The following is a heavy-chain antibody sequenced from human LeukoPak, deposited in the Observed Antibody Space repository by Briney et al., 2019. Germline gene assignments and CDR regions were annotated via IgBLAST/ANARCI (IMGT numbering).Heavy chain of an antibody. CDR1: GGSISGYY. J-gene: IGHJ5*02. CDR2: IYYSGSA. D-gene: IGHD3-22*01. V-gene: IGHV4-59*01. CDR3: ARGTMMVGP. Sequence: SETLSLTCTVSGGSISGYYWSWIRQPPGKGLEWIGYIYYSGSANYNPSLESRVTISVDTSKNQFSLKLSSVTAADTAVYYCARGTMMVGPWGQGTLVTVSS.